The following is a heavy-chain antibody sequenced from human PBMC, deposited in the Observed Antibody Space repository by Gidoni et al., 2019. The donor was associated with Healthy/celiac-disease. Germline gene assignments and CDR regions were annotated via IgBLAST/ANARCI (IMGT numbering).Heavy chain of an antibody. CDR3: ASGPYDYGGNRYFDY. CDR1: GGTFSSYA. CDR2: IIPILGIA. J-gene: IGHJ4*02. V-gene: IGHV1-69*04. D-gene: IGHD4-17*01. Sequence: QVQLVQSGAEVKKPGSSVKVSCKASGGTFSSYAISWVRQAPGQGLEWMGRIIPILGIANYAQKFQGRVTITADKSTSTAYMELSSLRSEDTAVYYCASGPYDYGGNRYFDYWGQGTLVTVSS.